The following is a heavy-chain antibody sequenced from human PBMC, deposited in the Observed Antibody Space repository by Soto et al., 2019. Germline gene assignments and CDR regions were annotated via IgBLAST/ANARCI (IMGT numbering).Heavy chain of an antibody. CDR1: GYTFTSYG. CDR2: ISAYNGNT. CDR3: ARIPYSSSSSSYYYYGMDV. V-gene: IGHV1-18*04. Sequence: ASVKVSCKASGYTFTSYGISWVRQAPGQGLEWMGWISAYNGNTNYAQKLQGRVTTTTDTSTSTAYMELRSLRSDDTAVYYCARIPYSSSSSSYYYYGMDVWGQGTTVTVSS. D-gene: IGHD6-6*01. J-gene: IGHJ6*02.